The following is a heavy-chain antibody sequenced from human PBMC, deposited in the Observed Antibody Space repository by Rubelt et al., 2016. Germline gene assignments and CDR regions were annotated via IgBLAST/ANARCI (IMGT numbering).Heavy chain of an antibody. J-gene: IGHJ4*02. D-gene: IGHD4-11*01. CDR2: ISYSGST. CDR3: ARQDSWYYFDH. V-gene: IGHV4-59*08. CDR1: GGSISSNY. Sequence: QVQLQESGPGLVKPSETLSLTCTVSGGSISSNYWSWIRQPPGKGLEWIGYISYSGSTSYNPSLKSRVPISEDTSKIQCSLKMSAVTAADTAGYYCARQDSWYYFDHWGQGTLVTVSS.